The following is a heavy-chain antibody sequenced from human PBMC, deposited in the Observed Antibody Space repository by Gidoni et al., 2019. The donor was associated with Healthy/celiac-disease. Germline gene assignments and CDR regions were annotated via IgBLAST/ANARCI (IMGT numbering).Heavy chain of an antibody. CDR1: GGSISSSSYY. J-gene: IGHJ4*02. Sequence: QLQLQESGPGLVKPSETLSLTCPVSGGSISSSSYYWGWIRQPPGKGLEWIGSIYYSGSTYYNPSLKSRVTISVDTSKNQFSLKLSSVTAADTAVYYCARLWIQLWFDYWGQGTLVTVSS. V-gene: IGHV4-39*01. CDR3: ARLWIQLWFDY. D-gene: IGHD5-18*01. CDR2: IYYSGST.